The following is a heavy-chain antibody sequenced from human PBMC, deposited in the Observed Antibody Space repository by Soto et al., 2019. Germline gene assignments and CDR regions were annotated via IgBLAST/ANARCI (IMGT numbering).Heavy chain of an antibody. CDR3: ARWGCSGSNCNLNQRSFDL. D-gene: IGHD1-26*01. V-gene: IGHV3-33*01. CDR2: IWYDGSNK. CDR1: GFIFNEYG. J-gene: IGHJ4*02. Sequence: QVQLVESGGGVVQPGRSLRLSCAASGFIFNEYGMHWVRQAPGKGLEWVAVIWYDGSNKYYADSVRGRFTFSRNNSKKTMSLQKNRLRVEDKAMYYCARWGCSGSNCNLNQRSFDLWGQGTLVPVSS.